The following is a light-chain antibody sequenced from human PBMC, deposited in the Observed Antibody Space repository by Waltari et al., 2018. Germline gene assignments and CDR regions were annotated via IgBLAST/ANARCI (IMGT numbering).Light chain of an antibody. CDR2: AAS. Sequence: DIQMTQSPSSLSASAGDRVTITCRASQSISSYLNWYQQKPGKAPKLLIYAASSLQSGVPSRFSGSGSGTDFTLTISSLQPEDFATYYCQQSYSTEITFGPGTKVDIK. J-gene: IGKJ3*01. CDR1: QSISSY. V-gene: IGKV1-39*01. CDR3: QQSYSTEIT.